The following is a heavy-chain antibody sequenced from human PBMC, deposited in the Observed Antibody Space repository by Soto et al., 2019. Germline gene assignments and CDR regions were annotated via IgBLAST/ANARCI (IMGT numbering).Heavy chain of an antibody. J-gene: IGHJ6*02. D-gene: IGHD6-13*01. V-gene: IGHV2-70*11. CDR1: GFSLSTSGMC. CDR3: ARIRGSSSWRDYYYYGMDV. Sequence: SGPTLVNPTQTLTLTCTFSGFSLSTSGMCVSWIRQPPGKALEWLARIDWDDDKYYSTSLKTRLTISKDTSKNQVVLTMTNMDPVDAATCYCARIRGSSSWRDYYYYGMDVWG. CDR2: IDWDDDK.